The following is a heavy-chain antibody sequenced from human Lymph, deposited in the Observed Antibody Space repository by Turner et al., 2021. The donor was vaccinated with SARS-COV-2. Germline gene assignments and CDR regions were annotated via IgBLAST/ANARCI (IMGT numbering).Heavy chain of an antibody. CDR1: GFTFSNYA. CDR3: AKSPLGEDYFDY. J-gene: IGHJ4*02. CDR2: ISGSGART. D-gene: IGHD3-16*01. V-gene: IGHV3-23*01. Sequence: EVQLLESGGDLVQPGGSLRLSCAAAGFTFSNYAMSGVRQAPGNVLGWVSDISGSGARTYDADSVKGRFTISRDNSKNTLFLQMNSLRADDTAIYYCAKSPLGEDYFDYWGQGTLVTVSS.